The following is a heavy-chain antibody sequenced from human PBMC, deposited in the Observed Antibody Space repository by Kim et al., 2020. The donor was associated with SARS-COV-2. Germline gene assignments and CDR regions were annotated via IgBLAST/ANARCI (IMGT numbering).Heavy chain of an antibody. V-gene: IGHV4-59*01. J-gene: IGHJ4*02. CDR3: ARVPSKPEYYYGSGSKPYYFDY. CDR1: GGSISSYY. Sequence: SETLSLTCTVSGGSISSYYWSWIRQPPGKGLEWIGYIYYSGSTNYNPSLKSRVTISVDTSKNQFSLKLSSVTAADTAVYYCARVPSKPEYYYGSGSKPYYFDYWGQGTLVTVSS. D-gene: IGHD3-10*01. CDR2: IYYSGST.